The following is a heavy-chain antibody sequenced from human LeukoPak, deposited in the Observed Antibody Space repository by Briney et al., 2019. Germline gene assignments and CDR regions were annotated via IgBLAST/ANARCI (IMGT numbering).Heavy chain of an antibody. V-gene: IGHV1-69*13. CDR3: ARFTGDIVAGFGFDY. D-gene: IGHD5-12*01. J-gene: IGHJ4*02. Sequence: SVKVSCKASGGAFSSYAISWVRQAPGQGLEWMGGIIPIFGTANYAQKFQGRVTITADESTSTAYMELSSLRSEDTAVYYCARFTGDIVAGFGFDYWGQGTLVTVSS. CDR2: IIPIFGTA. CDR1: GGAFSSYA.